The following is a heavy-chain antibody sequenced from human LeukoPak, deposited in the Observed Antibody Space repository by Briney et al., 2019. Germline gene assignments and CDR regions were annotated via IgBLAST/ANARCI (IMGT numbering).Heavy chain of an antibody. Sequence: GASVKVSCKASGGTFSSYAISWVRQAPGQGLEWMGGIIPIFGTANYAQKFQGRVTITADESTSTAYMELSSLRSEDTAAYYCARDRPRFVIAARTESPNFRVDAFDIWGQGTMVTVSS. CDR1: GGTFSSYA. J-gene: IGHJ3*02. D-gene: IGHD6-6*01. CDR2: IIPIFGTA. CDR3: ARDRPRFVIAARTESPNFRVDAFDI. V-gene: IGHV1-69*13.